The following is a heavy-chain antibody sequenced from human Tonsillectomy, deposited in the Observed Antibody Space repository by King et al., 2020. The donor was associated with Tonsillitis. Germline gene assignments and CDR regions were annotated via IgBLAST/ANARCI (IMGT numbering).Heavy chain of an antibody. Sequence: VQLQESGPGLVKPSQTLSLTCTVSGGSISSGGYYWSWIRQHPGKGLEWIGYIYYSGSPYYNPSLKSRVTISVDKSKKQFSLTLSSVTAADTAVYYCACSLITMVRGVMEDYFDYWGQGTLVTVSS. J-gene: IGHJ4*02. CDR2: IYYSGSP. V-gene: IGHV4-31*03. CDR1: GGSISSGGYY. CDR3: ACSLITMVRGVMEDYFDY. D-gene: IGHD3-10*01.